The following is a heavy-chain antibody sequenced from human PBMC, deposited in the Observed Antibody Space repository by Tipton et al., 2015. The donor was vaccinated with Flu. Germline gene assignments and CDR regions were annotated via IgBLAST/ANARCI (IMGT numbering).Heavy chain of an antibody. J-gene: IGHJ1*01. D-gene: IGHD1-26*01. CDR1: GCSISSYY. V-gene: IGHV4-4*07. CDR3: AKSGSYLGYLQH. CDR2: IYTSGST. Sequence: LRLSCTVSGCSISSYYWSWIRQPAGKGLGWIGRIYTSGSTNYNPSLKSRVTMSVDTSKNQFSLKLTSVSAADTAVYCCAKSGSYLGYLQHCGQGTLGTVSS.